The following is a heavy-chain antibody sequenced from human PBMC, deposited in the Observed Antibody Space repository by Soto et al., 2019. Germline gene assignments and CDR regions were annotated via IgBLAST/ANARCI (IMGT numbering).Heavy chain of an antibody. Sequence: PGGSLRLSCAASGFTFSSYAMHWVRQAPGKGLEWVAVISYDGSNKYYADSVKGRFTISRDNSKNTLYLQMNSLRAEDTAVYYCASPRGVAVRDNWFDPWGQGTLVTVSS. CDR3: ASPRGVAVRDNWFDP. J-gene: IGHJ5*02. V-gene: IGHV3-30-3*01. CDR2: ISYDGSNK. D-gene: IGHD2-15*01. CDR1: GFTFSSYA.